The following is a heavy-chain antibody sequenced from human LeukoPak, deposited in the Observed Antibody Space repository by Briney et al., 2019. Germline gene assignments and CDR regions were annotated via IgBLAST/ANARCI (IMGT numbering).Heavy chain of an antibody. V-gene: IGHV4-34*01. J-gene: IGHJ6*02. CDR2: INHSGST. D-gene: IGHD3-16*01. CDR3: ARDARGSYYAMDV. Sequence: SETLSLTCAVYGGSFSAYYWSWIRQPPGKGLEWIGQINHSGSTNYNPSLKSRVTISVDTSKNQFSLKLSSVTAADTAVYYCARDARGSYYAMDVWGQGTTVTVSS. CDR1: GGSFSAYY.